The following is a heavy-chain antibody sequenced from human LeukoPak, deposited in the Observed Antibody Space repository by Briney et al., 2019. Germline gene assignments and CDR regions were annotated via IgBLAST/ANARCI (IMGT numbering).Heavy chain of an antibody. CDR1: GYSISSGYY. D-gene: IGHD3-3*01. J-gene: IGHJ4*02. CDR3: ARETTIFGVVNPFDY. CDR2: IYHSGST. Sequence: PSETLSLTCTVSGYSISSGYYWGWIRQPPGKGLEWIGSIYHSGSTYYTPPLKSRVTISVDTSKNQFSLKLSSVTAADTAAYYCARETTIFGVVNPFDYWGQGTLVTVSS. V-gene: IGHV4-38-2*02.